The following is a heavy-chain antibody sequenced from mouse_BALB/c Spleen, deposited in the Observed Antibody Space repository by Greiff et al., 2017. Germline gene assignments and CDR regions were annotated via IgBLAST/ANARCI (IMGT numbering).Heavy chain of an antibody. CDR3: ARELRSSYYAMDY. J-gene: IGHJ4*01. D-gene: IGHD1-1*01. Sequence: VQLQQSGPELVKPGASVKMSCKASGYTFTSYVMHWVKQKPGQGLEWIGYINPYNDGTKYNEKFKGKATLTSDKSSSTAYMELSSLTSEDSAVYYCARELRSSYYAMDYWGQGTSVTVSS. CDR1: GYTFTSYV. CDR2: INPYNDGT. V-gene: IGHV1-14*01.